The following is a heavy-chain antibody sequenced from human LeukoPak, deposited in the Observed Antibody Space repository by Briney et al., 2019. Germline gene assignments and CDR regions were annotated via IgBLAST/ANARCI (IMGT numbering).Heavy chain of an antibody. CDR1: GGSLSGYY. V-gene: IGHV4-34*01. CDR3: ARRGY. J-gene: IGHJ4*02. Sequence: SETLSLTCAVYGGSLSGYYWSWIRQPQGKSLEWIGESNNSDSTNTTPSLKNRVTISVDPSKTQVSLKLSSVTAADTAGYCCARRGYWGQGTLVTVSS. CDR2: SNNSDST.